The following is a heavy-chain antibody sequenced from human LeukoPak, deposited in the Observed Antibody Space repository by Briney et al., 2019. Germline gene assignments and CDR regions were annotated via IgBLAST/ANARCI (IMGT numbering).Heavy chain of an antibody. Sequence: SLRLSCAASRFSFDDYAMHWVRQGPGKGLEWGSGIIWNSDSIGYADSVKGRFTISRDNAKNSLYLQMNSLRAEDTALYYCAKDISGTYLAALDYWGQGTLVTVSS. D-gene: IGHD1-26*01. CDR3: AKDISGTYLAALDY. J-gene: IGHJ4*02. CDR2: IIWNSDSI. V-gene: IGHV3-9*01. CDR1: RFSFDDYA.